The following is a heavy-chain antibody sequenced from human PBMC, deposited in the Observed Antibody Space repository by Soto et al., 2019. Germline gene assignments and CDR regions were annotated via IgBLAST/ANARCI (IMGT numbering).Heavy chain of an antibody. J-gene: IGHJ6*02. Sequence: QVQLQESGPGLVKPSGTLSLTCAVSGGSISSSNWWSWVRQPPGKGLDWIGEIYHSGATNYNPSLKGRVTLSVDKSKNQYSLKLSSVTAADTAVYYCARDSSSWYRDYYNGMDVWGQGTTVTVSS. D-gene: IGHD6-13*01. CDR2: IYHSGAT. CDR1: GGSISSSNW. CDR3: ARDSSSWYRDYYNGMDV. V-gene: IGHV4-4*02.